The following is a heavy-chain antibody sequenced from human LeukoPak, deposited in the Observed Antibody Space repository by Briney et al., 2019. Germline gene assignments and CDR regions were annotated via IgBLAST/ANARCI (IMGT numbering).Heavy chain of an antibody. D-gene: IGHD3-10*01. J-gene: IGHJ4*02. Sequence: NQDGSEKYYVDSVKGRFTISRDNAKNSLYLQMNSLRAEDTAVYYCARVAGRIRGIQYYFDYWGQGTLVTVSS. CDR2: NQDGSEK. V-gene: IGHV3-7*01. CDR3: ARVAGRIRGIQYYFDY.